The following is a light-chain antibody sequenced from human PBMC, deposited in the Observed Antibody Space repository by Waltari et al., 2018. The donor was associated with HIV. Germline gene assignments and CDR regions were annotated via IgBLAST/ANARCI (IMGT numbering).Light chain of an antibody. J-gene: IGLJ3*02. CDR3: AAWDDSLSGRRV. CDR1: SSNIGSNY. Sequence: QSVLTQPPSASGTPGQRVTISCSGSSSNIGSNYVYWYQQLPGTAPKLLIYRNNQRPSGVPARFSGSKSGTSASRAISGRRSEDEADYYWAAWDDSLSGRRVFGGGTKLTVL. CDR2: RNN. V-gene: IGLV1-47*01.